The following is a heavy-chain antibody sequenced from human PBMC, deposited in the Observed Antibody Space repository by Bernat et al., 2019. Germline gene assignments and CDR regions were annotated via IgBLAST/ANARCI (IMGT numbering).Heavy chain of an antibody. J-gene: IGHJ5*02. Sequence: QVQLVQSGAEVKKPGTSVKVSCKASGYTFTSYAMHWVRQAPGQRLEWMGWINAGNGNTKYSQKFQGRVTITRDTSASTAYMELSSLRSEDTAVYYCARETTVTTGWFDPWGQGTLVTVSS. V-gene: IGHV1-3*01. CDR2: INAGNGNT. CDR1: GYTFTSYA. D-gene: IGHD4-11*01. CDR3: ARETTVTTGWFDP.